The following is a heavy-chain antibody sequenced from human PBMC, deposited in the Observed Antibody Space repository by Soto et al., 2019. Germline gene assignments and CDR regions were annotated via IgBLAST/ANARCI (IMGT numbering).Heavy chain of an antibody. CDR1: GGSISSGGYS. CDR2: IYHSGST. Sequence: QLQLQESGSGLVKPSQTLSLTCAVSGGSISSGGYSWSWIRQPPGKGLEWIGYIYHSGSTYYNPSVKRRVTISVERIKNPLSRKLSSVTAADTALYYCARVPGPWGQGTLVTVSS. CDR3: ARVPGP. J-gene: IGHJ5*02. V-gene: IGHV4-30-2*01.